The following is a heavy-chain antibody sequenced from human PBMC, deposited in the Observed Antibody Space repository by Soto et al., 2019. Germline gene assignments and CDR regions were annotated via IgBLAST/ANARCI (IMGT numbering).Heavy chain of an antibody. D-gene: IGHD6-13*01. CDR2: IYSGGST. CDR3: ARDSIAAAGPYYYMDV. Sequence: GSLRLSCAASGFTVSSNYMSWVRQAPGKGLEWVSVIYSGGSTYYADSVKGRFTISRHNSKNTLYLQMNSLRAEDTAVYYCARDSIAAAGPYYYMDVWGKGTTVTVSS. CDR1: GFTVSSNY. V-gene: IGHV3-53*04. J-gene: IGHJ6*03.